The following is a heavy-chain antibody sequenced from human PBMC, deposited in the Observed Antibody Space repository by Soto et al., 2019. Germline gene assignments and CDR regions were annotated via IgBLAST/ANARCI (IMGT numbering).Heavy chain of an antibody. J-gene: IGHJ4*02. CDR3: ASYDSSGRYFDY. CDR1: GFTFMTYT. D-gene: IGHD3-22*01. Sequence: GSLRLSCIYSGFTFMTYTINWVRQAPWKGLEWVSAISGSGGSTYYADSVKGRFTISRDNSKNTLYLQMNSLRAEDTAVYYCASYDSSGRYFDYWGQGTLVTVSS. CDR2: ISGSGGST. V-gene: IGHV3-23*01.